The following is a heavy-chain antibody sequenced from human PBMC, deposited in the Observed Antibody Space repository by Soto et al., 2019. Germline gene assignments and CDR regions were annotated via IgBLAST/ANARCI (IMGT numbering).Heavy chain of an antibody. J-gene: IGHJ4*02. V-gene: IGHV4-61*01. CDR1: GAYLSSGSSN. CDR2: FYFTGTT. D-gene: IGHD2-8*02. Sequence: SETLSLTRTVSGAYLSSGSSNWTWIRQPPGKGLEWIGDFYFTGTTKYNPSLESRVTISADTSKNQFSLNLTSVTAADTAVYYCARISYWVKDYWGQGALVTVS. CDR3: ARISYWVKDY.